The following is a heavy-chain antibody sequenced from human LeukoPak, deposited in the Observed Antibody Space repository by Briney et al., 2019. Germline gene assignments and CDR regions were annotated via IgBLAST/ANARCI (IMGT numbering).Heavy chain of an antibody. Sequence: GESLKISCKGSGYSFTSYWIGWVRQMPGKGLEWMGIIYPGDSNTRYSPSFQGQVTMSADKSISTAYLQWSSLKASDTAMYYCARGLEGPLWSLYFADGGKGPLFIVSS. CDR1: GYSFTSYW. CDR3: ARGLEGPLWSLYFAD. CDR2: IYPGDSNT. V-gene: IGHV5-51*01. J-gene: IGHJ4*02. D-gene: IGHD1-1*01.